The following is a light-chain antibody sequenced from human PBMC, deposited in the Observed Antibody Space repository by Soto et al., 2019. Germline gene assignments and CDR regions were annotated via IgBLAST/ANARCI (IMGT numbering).Light chain of an antibody. CDR2: DAS. Sequence: DIQMTQSPSSLSASVGDRVTITCQASQDISNYLNWYQQKPGKAPKLLIYDASNLETGVPSRFSGSRSGTDFTFTISSLQAEDIATYYCQQYDNLPPALTFGGGTKVEIK. CDR1: QDISNY. CDR3: QQYDNLPPALT. V-gene: IGKV1-33*01. J-gene: IGKJ4*01.